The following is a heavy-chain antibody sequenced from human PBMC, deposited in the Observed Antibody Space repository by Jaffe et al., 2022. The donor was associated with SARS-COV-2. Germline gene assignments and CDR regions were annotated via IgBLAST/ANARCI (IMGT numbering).Heavy chain of an antibody. CDR3: ASGEGY. V-gene: IGHV3-64*01. Sequence: EVQLVESGGGLVQPGGSLRLSCAASGFTFSSYAMHWVRQAPGKGLEYVSAISSNGGSTYYANSVKGRFTISRDNSKNTLYLQMGSLRAEDMAVYYCASGEGYWGQGTLVTVSS. J-gene: IGHJ4*02. D-gene: IGHD3-10*01. CDR2: ISSNGGST. CDR1: GFTFSSYA.